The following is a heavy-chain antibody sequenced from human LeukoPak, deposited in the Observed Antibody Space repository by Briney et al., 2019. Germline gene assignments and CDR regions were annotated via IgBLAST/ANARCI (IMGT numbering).Heavy chain of an antibody. Sequence: GGSLRLSCAASGFTFSSNYMSWVRQAPGKGLEWVSVIYSGGSTYYADSVKGRFTISRDNSKNTLYLQMNSLRAEDTAVYYCARCITRHYYDSSGYYHYFDYWGQGTLVTVSS. D-gene: IGHD3-22*01. CDR2: IYSGGST. V-gene: IGHV3-53*01. CDR3: ARCITRHYYDSSGYYHYFDY. J-gene: IGHJ4*02. CDR1: GFTFSSNY.